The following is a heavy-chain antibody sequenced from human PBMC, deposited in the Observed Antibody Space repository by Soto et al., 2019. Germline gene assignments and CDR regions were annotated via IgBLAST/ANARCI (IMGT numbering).Heavy chain of an antibody. CDR3: ARLYSTDWYDNYYMEV. D-gene: IGHD6-19*01. CDR2: INEDGSEK. CDR1: GFTFSSSW. Sequence: EVQLVESGGGLVQPGGSLRLSCAASGFTFSSSWMSWVRQAPGKGLEWVGHINEDGSEKFYVDSLKGRFIISRDNAKNSLYLQMHSLRAEDTAVYYCARLYSTDWYDNYYMEVWGNGTTVAVSS. V-gene: IGHV3-7*01. J-gene: IGHJ6*03.